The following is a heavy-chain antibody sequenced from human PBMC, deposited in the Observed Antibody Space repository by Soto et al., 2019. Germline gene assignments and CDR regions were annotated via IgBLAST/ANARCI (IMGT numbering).Heavy chain of an antibody. CDR2: ISYDGSKK. V-gene: IGHV3-30-3*01. D-gene: IGHD6-13*01. J-gene: IGHJ4*02. Sequence: QVQLVESGGGVVQPGRSLRLSCAASGFTFSSYAMHWVRQAPGKGLEWVTVISYDGSKKYYADSVKGRFTISRDNSKNTQYLQMNSLRAEDTAVYYCARKGGIAASYFDYGGQGTLVTVSS. CDR1: GFTFSSYA. CDR3: ARKGGIAASYFDY.